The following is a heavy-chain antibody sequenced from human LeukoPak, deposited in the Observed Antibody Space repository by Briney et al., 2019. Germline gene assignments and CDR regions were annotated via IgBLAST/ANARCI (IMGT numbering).Heavy chain of an antibody. CDR3: ARGGSSGYYLNTYMDV. CDR1: GFTFSSYS. J-gene: IGHJ6*03. V-gene: IGHV3-21*01. CDR2: TSSSSSYI. D-gene: IGHD3-22*01. Sequence: PGGSLRLSCAASGFTFSSYSMNWVRQAPGKGLEWVSSTSSSSSYIYYADSVKGRFTISRDNAKNSLYLQMNSLRAEDTAVYYCARGGSSGYYLNTYMDVWGKGTTVTVSS.